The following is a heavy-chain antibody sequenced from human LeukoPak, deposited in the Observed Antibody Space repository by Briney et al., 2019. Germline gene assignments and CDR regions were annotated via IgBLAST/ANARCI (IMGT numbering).Heavy chain of an antibody. J-gene: IGHJ3*02. CDR1: GGSISSSSYY. CDR3: ARTYCSSTSCYWLEAFDI. D-gene: IGHD2-2*01. Sequence: PSETLSLTCTVSGGSISSSSYYWGWIRQPPGKGLEWIGSIYYSGSTYYNPSLKSRVTISVDTSKNQFSLKLSPVTAADTAVYYCARTYCSSTSCYWLEAFDIWGQGTMVTVSS. CDR2: IYYSGST. V-gene: IGHV4-39*01.